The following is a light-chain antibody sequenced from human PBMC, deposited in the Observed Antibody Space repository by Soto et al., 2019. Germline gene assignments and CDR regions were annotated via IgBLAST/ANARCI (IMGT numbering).Light chain of an antibody. CDR1: QNIVNY. J-gene: IGKJ5*01. V-gene: IGKV1-39*01. CDR2: GAS. CDR3: QHNYSPPPIT. Sequence: DIQMTQSPASLSASVGDRVTITCRASQNIVNYLNWYQQKPGKAPNLLIYGASSLQSGVPSRFSGSGFGTYFPLTISSLQTEDSATYYCQHNYSPPPITFGQGTRLEIK.